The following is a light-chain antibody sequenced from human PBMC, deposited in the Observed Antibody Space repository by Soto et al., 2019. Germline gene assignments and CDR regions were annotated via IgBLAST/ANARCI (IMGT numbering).Light chain of an antibody. CDR2: GAS. J-gene: IGKJ1*01. V-gene: IGKV3-20*01. CDR3: QQYGSPPWT. CDR1: QSVSSSY. Sequence: IVLTQSPGTLSLSPGERATLSCSSSQSVSSSYLAWYQQKPGQAPRLLIYGASSRATGIPDRFSGSGSGTDFTLTITSLEPEDYAVYYCQQYGSPPWTFGQGNKGGYQ.